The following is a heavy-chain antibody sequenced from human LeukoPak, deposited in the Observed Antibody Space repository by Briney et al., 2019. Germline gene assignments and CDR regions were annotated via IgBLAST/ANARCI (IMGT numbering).Heavy chain of an antibody. V-gene: IGHV3-30*02. CDR3: AKAVPRGQQLANKYNWFDP. CDR2: IRYDGSNK. J-gene: IGHJ5*02. CDR1: GFTFSSYG. Sequence: GGSLRLSCAASGFTFSSYGMHWVRQAPGRGLEWVAFIRYDGSNKYYADSVKGRFTISRDNSKNTLYMQMNSLRAEDTAVYYCAKAVPRGQQLANKYNWFDPWGQGTLVTVSS. D-gene: IGHD6-13*01.